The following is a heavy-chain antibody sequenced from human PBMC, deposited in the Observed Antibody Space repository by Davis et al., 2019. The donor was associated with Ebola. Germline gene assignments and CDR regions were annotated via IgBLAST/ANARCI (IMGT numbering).Heavy chain of an antibody. CDR3: ARDKYSSSFLDP. J-gene: IGHJ5*02. CDR2: ISSSGSTI. V-gene: IGHV3-11*04. CDR1: GFTFSDYY. D-gene: IGHD6-13*01. Sequence: GESLKISCAASGFTFSDYYMSWIRQAPGKGLEWVSYISSSGSTIYYADSVKGRFTISRDNAKNSLYLQMNSLRAEDTAVYYCARDKYSSSFLDPWGQGTLVTVSS.